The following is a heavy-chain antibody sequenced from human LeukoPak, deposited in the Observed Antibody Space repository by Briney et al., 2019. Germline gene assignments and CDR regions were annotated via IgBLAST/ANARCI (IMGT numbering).Heavy chain of an antibody. D-gene: IGHD6-19*01. J-gene: IGHJ4*02. V-gene: IGHV4-59*08. CDR2: IYYSGST. CDR1: GGSISSYY. Sequence: SETLSLTCTVSGGSISSYYWSWIRQPPGKGLEWIGYIYYSGSTNYNPSLKSRVTISVDTSKNQFSLKLSSVTAADTAVYYWASLYSSGWLVDYWGQGTLVTVSS. CDR3: ASLYSSGWLVDY.